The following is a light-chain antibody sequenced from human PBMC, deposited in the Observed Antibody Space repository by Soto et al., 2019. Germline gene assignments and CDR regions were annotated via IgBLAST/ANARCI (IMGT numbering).Light chain of an antibody. CDR2: DVS. CDR3: CSYAGSYTLL. J-gene: IGLJ2*01. Sequence: QSALTQPRSVSGSPGQSVTISCTGTSSDVGGYNYVSWYQQHPGKAPKLMIYDVSKRPSGVPDRFSGSKSGNPASLTISGLQAEDEADYYCCSYAGSYTLLFGGVTKLTVL. V-gene: IGLV2-11*01. CDR1: SSDVGGYNY.